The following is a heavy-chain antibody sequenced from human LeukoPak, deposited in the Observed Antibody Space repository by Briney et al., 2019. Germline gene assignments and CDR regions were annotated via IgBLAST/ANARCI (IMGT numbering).Heavy chain of an antibody. V-gene: IGHV4-39*07. CDR1: GGSIRSSSYY. CDR2: LYYGGST. D-gene: IGHD6-19*01. Sequence: SETLSLTCTVSGGSIRSSSYYWGWIRQPPGKGLEWIGSLYYGGSTYYNPSLKSRVTISVDTSKNQFSLKLSSVTAADTAVYYCARDVRADWFDPWGQGTLVTVSS. CDR3: ARDVRADWFDP. J-gene: IGHJ5*02.